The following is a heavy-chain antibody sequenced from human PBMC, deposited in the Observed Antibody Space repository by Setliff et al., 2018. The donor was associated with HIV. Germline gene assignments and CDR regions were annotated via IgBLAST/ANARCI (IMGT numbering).Heavy chain of an antibody. D-gene: IGHD3-22*01. CDR3: ARFGDYDDSSGYITDY. CDR1: GYTFTNYG. V-gene: IGHV1-18*01. J-gene: IGHJ4*02. CDR2: ISAYNGNT. Sequence: ASVKVSCKASGYTFTNYGISWVRQAPGQGLEWMGWISAYNGNTSYAQKLQGRVTLTTDTSTSTAYMELRSLRSDDTAVYYCARFGDYDDSSGYITDYWGQGTLVTVSS.